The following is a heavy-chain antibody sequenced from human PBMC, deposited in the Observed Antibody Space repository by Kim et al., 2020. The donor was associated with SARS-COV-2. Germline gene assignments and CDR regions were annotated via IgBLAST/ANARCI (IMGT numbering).Heavy chain of an antibody. V-gene: IGHV3-53*04. Sequence: GGSLRLSCAASGFTVSSNYMSWVRQAPGKGLEWVSVIYSGGSTYYADSVKGRFTISRHNSKNTLYLQMNSLRAEDTAVYYCARGVWDSSGPPFDYWGQGTLVTVSS. CDR3: ARGVWDSSGPPFDY. CDR1: GFTVSSNY. D-gene: IGHD3-22*01. J-gene: IGHJ4*02. CDR2: IYSGGST.